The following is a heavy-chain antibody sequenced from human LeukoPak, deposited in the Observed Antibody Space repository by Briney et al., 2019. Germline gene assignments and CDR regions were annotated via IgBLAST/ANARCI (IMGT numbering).Heavy chain of an antibody. D-gene: IGHD3-22*01. J-gene: IGHJ4*02. CDR1: GGSISSSSYY. Sequence: SETLSLTCTVSGGSISSSSYYWGWIRQPPGKGLEWIGSIYYSGSTYYNPSLKSRVTISVDTSKNQFSLKLSSVTAADTAVYYCASMAEDSSGLLFDYWGQGTLVTVSS. CDR3: ASMAEDSSGLLFDY. V-gene: IGHV4-39*01. CDR2: IYYSGST.